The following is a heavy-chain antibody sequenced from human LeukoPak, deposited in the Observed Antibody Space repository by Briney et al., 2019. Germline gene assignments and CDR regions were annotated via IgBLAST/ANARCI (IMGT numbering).Heavy chain of an antibody. Sequence: GGSLRLSCAASGFTFSDHWMTWVRQAPGKGLKWVANVKRDGSEKYYVDSVKGRFTISRDNAKNSLYLQMNSLRAEDTAVYYCARGGGAVDYWGQGTLVTVSS. CDR3: ARGGGAVDY. CDR1: GFTFSDHW. D-gene: IGHD3-10*01. CDR2: VKRDGSEK. V-gene: IGHV3-7*01. J-gene: IGHJ4*02.